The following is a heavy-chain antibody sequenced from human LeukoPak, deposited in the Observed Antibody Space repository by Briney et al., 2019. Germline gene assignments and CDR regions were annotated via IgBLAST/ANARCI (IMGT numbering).Heavy chain of an antibody. CDR1: GGSISSNY. V-gene: IGHV4-59*01. CDR2: IYYSGST. D-gene: IGHD2-15*01. J-gene: IGHJ4*02. Sequence: PSETLSLTCTVSGGSISSNYWSWIRQPPGKGLEWIGYIYYSGSTYYNPSLKSRVTISAETSKNQFSLRLNSVTAADTATYYCARWIPSGSSFDYWGQGNLVTVSS. CDR3: ARWIPSGSSFDY.